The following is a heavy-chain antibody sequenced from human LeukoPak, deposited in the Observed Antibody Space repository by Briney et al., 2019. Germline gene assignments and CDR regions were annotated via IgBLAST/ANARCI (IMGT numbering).Heavy chain of an antibody. D-gene: IGHD2-8*01. CDR3: ARGSGPDDNGWFDP. V-gene: IGHV4-30-2*01. CDR1: GGSISSGGYS. Sequence: SETLSLTCAVSGGSISSGGYSWSWIRQPPGKGLEWIGYIYHSGSTYYNPSLKSRVTISLARSQNQFSLKLSSVTAADTAVYYCARGSGPDDNGWFDPWGQGTLVTVSS. J-gene: IGHJ5*02. CDR2: IYHSGST.